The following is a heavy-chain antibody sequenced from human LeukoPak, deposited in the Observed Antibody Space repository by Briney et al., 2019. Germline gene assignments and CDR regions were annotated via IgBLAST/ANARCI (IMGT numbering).Heavy chain of an antibody. V-gene: IGHV1-2*02. CDR1: GYTFTDYY. CDR3: ATPYSSSWYHDAFDI. CDR2: INPNSGGT. D-gene: IGHD6-13*01. Sequence: ASVKVSCKTSGYTFTDYYLHWVRQAPGQGLEWMGWINPNSGGTNYAQKFQGRVTMTRDTSISTAYMELSRLRSDDTAVYYCATPYSSSWYHDAFDIWGQGTMVTVSS. J-gene: IGHJ3*02.